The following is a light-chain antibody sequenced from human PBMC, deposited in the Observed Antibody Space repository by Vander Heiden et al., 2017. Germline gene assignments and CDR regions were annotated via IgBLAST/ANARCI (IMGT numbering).Light chain of an antibody. J-gene: IGKJ5*01. Sequence: DIKMNQPPSSLSASVGDRVTITCRASQGISSYLGWYQQKPGKAPKRLIYAASSLQSGVPSRFSGSGSGTEFTLTISSLQPEDFATYYCRQHNSSPRAFGEGTRVEIK. CDR3: RQHNSSPRA. CDR1: QGISSY. V-gene: IGKV1-17*01. CDR2: AAS.